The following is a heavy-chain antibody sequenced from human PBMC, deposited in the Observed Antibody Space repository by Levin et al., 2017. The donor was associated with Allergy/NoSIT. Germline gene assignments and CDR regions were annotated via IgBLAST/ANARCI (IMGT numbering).Heavy chain of an antibody. CDR3: ARPKAPFWGGAVAVPYYYDGMDV. CDR1: GYTFTSYD. D-gene: IGHD6-19*01. V-gene: IGHV1-8*01. CDR2: MNPNSGNT. Sequence: KAGGSLRLSCKASGYTFTSYDINWVRQATGQGLEWMGWMNPNSGNTGYAQKFQGRVTMTRNTSISTAYMELSSLRSEDTAVYYCARPKAPFWGGAVAVPYYYDGMDVWGQGTTVTVSS. J-gene: IGHJ6*02.